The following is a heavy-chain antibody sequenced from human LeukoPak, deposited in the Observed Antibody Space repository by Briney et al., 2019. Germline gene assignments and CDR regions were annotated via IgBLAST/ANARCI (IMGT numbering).Heavy chain of an antibody. CDR2: INPSGGST. V-gene: IGHV1-46*01. J-gene: IGHJ4*02. D-gene: IGHD3-22*01. CDR3: ARVMGHDSSGYYYGY. Sequence: GASVKVSCKAAGYTFSDYYLHWVRQAPGQGLEWMGIINPSGGSTSYAQKFQGRVTMTRDTSTSTLYMELSSLRFEDTAVYYCARVMGHDSSGYYYGYWGQGTLVTVSS. CDR1: GYTFSDYY.